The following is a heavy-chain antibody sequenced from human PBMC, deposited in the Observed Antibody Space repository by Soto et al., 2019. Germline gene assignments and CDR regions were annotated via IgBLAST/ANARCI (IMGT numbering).Heavy chain of an antibody. V-gene: IGHV4-30-4*01. CDR1: GGSISSGDYY. CDR2: IYYSGST. D-gene: IGHD1-20*01. J-gene: IGHJ4*02. CDR3: ARSLVEGITGILYYFDY. Sequence: PSETLSLTCTVSGGSISSGDYYWSWIRQPPGKGLEWIGYIYYSGSTYYNPSLKSRVTISVDTSKNQFSLKLSSVTAADTAVYYCARSLVEGITGILYYFDYWGQGTLVTVSS.